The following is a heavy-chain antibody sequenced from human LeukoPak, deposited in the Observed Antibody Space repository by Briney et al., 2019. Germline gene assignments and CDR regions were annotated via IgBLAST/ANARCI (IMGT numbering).Heavy chain of an antibody. V-gene: IGHV4-59*12. CDR3: ASSGGYYFDY. CDR1: GGSMSSYS. Sequence: SETLSLTCTVSGGSMSSYSWSWIRQPPGKGLEWIRYIYYSGTTNHHPSLKSRVTISVDTSKNQFSLKLNSVTAADTAVYYCASSGGYYFDYWGQGTLVTVSS. J-gene: IGHJ4*02. D-gene: IGHD6-19*01. CDR2: IYYSGTT.